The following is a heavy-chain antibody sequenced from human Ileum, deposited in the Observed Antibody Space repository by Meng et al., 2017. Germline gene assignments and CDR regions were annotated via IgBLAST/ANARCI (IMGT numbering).Heavy chain of an antibody. CDR2: IHTSGNT. Sequence: HGPLGESGQGLVSPSQTLSLTCGVSGDSYWSWIRQPAGRGLEWIGRIHTSGNTNYNPSLKSRVIMTVDTSKKQVSLRLTSVTAADTAVYYCVKDGWEYCSGGDCYSGWFDPWGQGTLVTVSS. CDR3: VKDGWEYCSGGDCYSGWFDP. V-gene: IGHV4-4*07. D-gene: IGHD2-21*02. CDR1: GDSY. J-gene: IGHJ5*02.